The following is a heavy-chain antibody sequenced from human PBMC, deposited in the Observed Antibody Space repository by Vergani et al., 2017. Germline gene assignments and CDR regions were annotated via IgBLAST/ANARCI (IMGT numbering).Heavy chain of an antibody. Sequence: EVQLVESGGGLVQPGGSLRLSCAASGFTFSSYSMNWVRQAPGKGLEWVSYISSSSSTIYYADSVKGRFTISRDNAKNSLYLQMNSLRAEDTAVYYCASHDYYDSSGYYYWGQGTLVTVSS. CDR3: ASHDYYDSSGYYY. CDR1: GFTFSSYS. V-gene: IGHV3-48*01. CDR2: ISSSSSTI. J-gene: IGHJ4*02. D-gene: IGHD3-22*01.